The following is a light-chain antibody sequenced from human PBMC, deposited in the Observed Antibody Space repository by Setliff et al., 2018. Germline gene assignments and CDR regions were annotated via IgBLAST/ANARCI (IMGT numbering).Light chain of an antibody. CDR2: DVT. Sequence: ALTQPPSVSGPRGQSVTISCTGTSSDVGNYNRVSWYQQPPGTAPKLMIYDVTNRPSGVPDRFSGSKSGNTASQTISGLQAEDEADYYCSSYTSSNTYVFGSGTKVTVL. V-gene: IGLV2-18*02. J-gene: IGLJ1*01. CDR3: SSYTSSNTYV. CDR1: SSDVGNYNR.